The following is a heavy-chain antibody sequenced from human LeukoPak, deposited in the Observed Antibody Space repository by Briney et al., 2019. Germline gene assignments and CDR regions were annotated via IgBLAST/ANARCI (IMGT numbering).Heavy chain of an antibody. V-gene: IGHV4-39*01. CDR3: ARQGLRYFGWLNPAQFDY. D-gene: IGHD3-9*01. CDR1: GGSISSSSYY. CDR2: FYYSGST. Sequence: SETLSLTCTVSGGSISSSSYYWGWIRQPPGKGLEWIGSFYYSGSTYYNPSLKSRVTISVDTSKNQFSLKLSSVTAADTAVYYCARQGLRYFGWLNPAQFDYWGQGALVTVSS. J-gene: IGHJ4*02.